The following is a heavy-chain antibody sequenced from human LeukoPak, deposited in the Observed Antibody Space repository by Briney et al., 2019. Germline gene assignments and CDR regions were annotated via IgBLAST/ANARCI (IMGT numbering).Heavy chain of an antibody. Sequence: GGSLRLSCAASGFTFSSYDMHWVRQATGKGLEWVSAIGTAGDPYYPGSVKGRFTISRENAKNSLYLQMNSLRAGDTAVYYCARGTYYGSGSYYYDGLNYYYGMDVWGKGTTVTVPS. D-gene: IGHD3-10*01. V-gene: IGHV3-13*05. CDR3: ARGTYYGSGSYYYDGLNYYYGMDV. J-gene: IGHJ6*04. CDR1: GFTFSSYD. CDR2: IGTAGDP.